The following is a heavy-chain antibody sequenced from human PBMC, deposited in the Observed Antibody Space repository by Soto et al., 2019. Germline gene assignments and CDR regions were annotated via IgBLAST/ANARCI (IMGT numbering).Heavy chain of an antibody. J-gene: IGHJ6*02. D-gene: IGHD1-26*01. V-gene: IGHV1-69*13. CDR2: IIPIFGTA. CDR3: ARDGGRYYRAYYYYGMDV. Sequence: SVKVSCKASGGTFSSYAISWVRQAPGQGLEWMGGIIPIFGTANYAQKFQGRVTITADESTSTAYMELSSLRSEDTAVYYCARDGGRYYRAYYYYGMDVWGQGTTVTVS. CDR1: GGTFSSYA.